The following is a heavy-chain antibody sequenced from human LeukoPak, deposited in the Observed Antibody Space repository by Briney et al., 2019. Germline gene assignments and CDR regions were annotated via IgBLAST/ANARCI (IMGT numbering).Heavy chain of an antibody. V-gene: IGHV3-7*01. CDR2: IKQDGSEK. J-gene: IGHJ1*01. CDR3: ARTFYHDGSGYSPQYSQY. D-gene: IGHD3-22*01. CDR1: GFTFSRYW. Sequence: GGSLRLSCVASGFTFSRYWMSWVRQAPGKGLEWVANIKQDGSEKYYVDSVMGRFTISRDNAKNSLYLQMNSLRAEDTAMYYCARTFYHDGSGYSPQYSQYWGQGTLVTVSS.